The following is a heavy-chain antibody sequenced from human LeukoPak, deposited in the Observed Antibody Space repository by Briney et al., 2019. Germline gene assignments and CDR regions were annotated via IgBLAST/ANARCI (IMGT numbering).Heavy chain of an antibody. J-gene: IGHJ3*02. Sequence: ASVKVSCKASGCTFTSYYLHWVRQAPGQGLEWMGIIHPTVGDTTYAQKFQGRVTMTTDMSTGTVYMDLSSLRSEDTAVYYCARYGFSSVWQGGWHAFDIWGQGTTVTVSS. CDR3: ARYGFSSVWQGGWHAFDI. D-gene: IGHD6-25*01. V-gene: IGHV1-46*01. CDR2: IHPTVGDT. CDR1: GCTFTSYY.